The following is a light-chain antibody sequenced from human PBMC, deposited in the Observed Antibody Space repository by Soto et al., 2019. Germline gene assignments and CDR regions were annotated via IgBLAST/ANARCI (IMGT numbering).Light chain of an antibody. J-gene: IGLJ2*01. CDR3: QTWGTGFQV. Sequence: QLVLTQSPSASASLGASVKLTCTLSSGHSSYAIAWHQKQPGKGPRYLMDLNNDGSHTKGDGIPDRFSGSSSGAERYLIISSLQSEDEADYYCQTWGTGFQVFGGGTKFTVL. CDR1: SGHSSYA. V-gene: IGLV4-69*01. CDR2: LNNDGSH.